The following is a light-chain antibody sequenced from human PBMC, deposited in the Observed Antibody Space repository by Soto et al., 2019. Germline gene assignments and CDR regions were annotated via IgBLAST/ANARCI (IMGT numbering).Light chain of an antibody. J-gene: IGKJ5*01. Sequence: EVVFRQSLGTLCLSPGGRAPLSGRASQSFSSTYLAWYQQKPGQAPRLLIYGASIRATGIPDRFSGSGSGTDFALTISRLEPEDFAVYYCKQSGSSSTVGIGTRLEIK. CDR1: QSFSSTY. CDR2: GAS. V-gene: IGKV3-20*01. CDR3: KQSGSSST.